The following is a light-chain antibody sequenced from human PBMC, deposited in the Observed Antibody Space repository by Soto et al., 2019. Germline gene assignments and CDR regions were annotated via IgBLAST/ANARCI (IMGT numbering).Light chain of an antibody. Sequence: DIQMTQSPSSLSAYVGDRVNVTCRASRSISRYLSWYQQKPGKAPNLLIYAASSLQSGVPSRFSGAGSGADFTLTIANLHPEDFAIYYCKQSYSTQWTFGQGTKVDI. V-gene: IGKV1-39*01. CDR2: AAS. CDR1: RSISRY. J-gene: IGKJ1*01. CDR3: KQSYSTQWT.